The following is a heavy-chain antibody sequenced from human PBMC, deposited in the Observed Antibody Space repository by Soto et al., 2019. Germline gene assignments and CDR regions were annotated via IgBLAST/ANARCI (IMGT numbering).Heavy chain of an antibody. V-gene: IGHV1-2*02. D-gene: IGHD6-25*01. CDR1: GYTLTDYY. J-gene: IGHJ2*01. CDR2: INPHTGDT. Sequence: QVHLVQSGAEVKKPGASVTVSCKTSGYTLTDYYMHWVRQAPGQGLEWMAWINPHTGDTGIAERFQGRVTMTRDTSTNTAHMGLTRLTSDDTAIYYCAREGGAAPGARREWYLDLWGRGSLVTLSS. CDR3: AREGGAAPGARREWYLDL.